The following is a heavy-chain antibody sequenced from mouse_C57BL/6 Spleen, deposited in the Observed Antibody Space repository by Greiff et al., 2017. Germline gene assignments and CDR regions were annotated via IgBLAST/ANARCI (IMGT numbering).Heavy chain of an antibody. D-gene: IGHD1-1*01. J-gene: IGHJ3*01. CDR1: GYTFTSYW. V-gene: IGHV1-55*01. CDR2: IYPGSGST. Sequence: QVQLQQPGAELVKPGASVKMSCKASGYTFTSYWITWVKQRPGQGLEWIGDIYPGSGSTNYNEKFKSKATLTVDTSSSTAYMQLSSLTSEDSAVYYCARSHYGSSSFADWGQGTLVTVSA. CDR3: ARSHYGSSSFAD.